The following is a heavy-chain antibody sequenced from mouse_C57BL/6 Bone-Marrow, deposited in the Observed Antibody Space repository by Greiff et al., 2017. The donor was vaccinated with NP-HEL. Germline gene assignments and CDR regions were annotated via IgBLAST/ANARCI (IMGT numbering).Heavy chain of an antibody. J-gene: IGHJ3*01. CDR3: ARPFYDYDEWFAY. CDR2: ISVGGSYT. V-gene: IGHV5-4*01. CDR1: GFTFSSYA. D-gene: IGHD2-4*01. Sequence: EVQRVESGGGLVKPGGSLKLSCAASGFTFSSYAMSWVRQTPEKRLEWVATISVGGSYTYYPDNVKGRFTISRDNAKNNLYLQMSHLKSEDTAMYYCARPFYDYDEWFAYWGQGTLVTVSA.